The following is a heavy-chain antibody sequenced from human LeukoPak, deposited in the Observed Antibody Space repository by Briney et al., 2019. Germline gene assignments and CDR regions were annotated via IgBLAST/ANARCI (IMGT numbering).Heavy chain of an antibody. D-gene: IGHD3-22*01. CDR3: ARVNYHDSGGSYWWFDP. V-gene: IGHV4-34*01. Sequence: SETLSLTCAVYVGSFSGYDWSWIRQPPGKGLEWIGEINHSGSTNYNPSLKSRVTTSVDPSKNQVSLKVTSVTAADTAVYYCARVNYHDSGGSYWWFDPWGQGTLVTVSS. J-gene: IGHJ5*02. CDR1: VGSFSGYD. CDR2: INHSGST.